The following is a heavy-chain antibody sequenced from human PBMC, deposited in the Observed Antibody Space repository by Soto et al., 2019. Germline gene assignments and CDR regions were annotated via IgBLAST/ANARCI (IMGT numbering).Heavy chain of an antibody. Sequence: SETLSLTCSVSGGSINSGDYYWSWIRQSPGKGLEWIGYIYYSGSTYYNPSLKSRSTISIDTSKNQFFLDVDSVTAADTAVYYCAKLYTGYEAFDYWGQGTLVTVSS. CDR2: IYYSGST. J-gene: IGHJ4*02. D-gene: IGHD5-12*01. V-gene: IGHV4-30-4*01. CDR3: AKLYTGYEAFDY. CDR1: GGSINSGDYY.